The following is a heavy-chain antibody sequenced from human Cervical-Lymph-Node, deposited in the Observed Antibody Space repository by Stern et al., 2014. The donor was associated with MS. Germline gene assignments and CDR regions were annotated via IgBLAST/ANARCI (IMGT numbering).Heavy chain of an antibody. CDR3: ATSYGLDV. V-gene: IGHV5-51*01. J-gene: IGHJ6*02. Sequence: EVQLVESGAEVKKPGESLKISCKGSGYSFRSYWIGWVRQMPGRGLQWMGVIYPRDSDTRYSPSFQGQVIISADKDMSTAYLQWNSLKASDTGIYYCATSYGLDVCGQGTTVTVSS. CDR2: IYPRDSDT. CDR1: GYSFRSYW.